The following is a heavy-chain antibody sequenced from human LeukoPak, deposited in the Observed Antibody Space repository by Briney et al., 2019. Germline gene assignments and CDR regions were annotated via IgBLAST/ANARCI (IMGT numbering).Heavy chain of an antibody. CDR1: GGSISSGSYY. D-gene: IGHD3-10*01. J-gene: IGHJ5*02. CDR2: IYTSGST. CDR3: ARGVGISMVPGVIWFDP. Sequence: SETLSLTCTVSGGSISSGSYYWSWIRQPAGKGLEWIGRIYTSGSTNYNPSLKSRVTISVDTSKNQFSLKLSSVTAADTAVYYCARGVGISMVPGVIWFDPWGQRTLVTVSS. V-gene: IGHV4-61*02.